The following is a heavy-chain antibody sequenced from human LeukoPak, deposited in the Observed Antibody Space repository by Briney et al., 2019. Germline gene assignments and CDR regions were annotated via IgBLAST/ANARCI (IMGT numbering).Heavy chain of an antibody. V-gene: IGHV4-61*02. J-gene: IGHJ5*02. CDR1: GGSISSGSYY. Sequence: PSETLSLTCTVSGGSISSGSYYWSWIRQPAGKGLEWIGRIYTSGSTNYNPSLKSRVTISVDTSKNQFSLKLSSVTAADTAVYYCARVRHDSTDRQYNWFDPWGQGTLVTVSS. CDR3: ARVRHDSTDRQYNWFDP. CDR2: IYTSGST. D-gene: IGHD1-1*01.